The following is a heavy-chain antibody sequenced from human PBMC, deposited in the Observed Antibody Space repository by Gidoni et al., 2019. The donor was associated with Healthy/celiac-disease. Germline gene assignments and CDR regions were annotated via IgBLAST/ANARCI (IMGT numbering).Heavy chain of an antibody. CDR2: IRSSSTI. CDR1: GFTSSSYS. V-gene: IGHV3-48*02. J-gene: IGHJ3*02. Sequence: EVQLVESGGGLVQPGGSLRLSCAAYGFTSSSYSLNWVRQDPGKGLDWVSYIRSSSTIYYADSVKGRFTISRDNAKNSLYLQMNSLRDEDTAVYYCARGDGIVVVPAAITSAFDIWGQGTMVTVSS. CDR3: ARGDGIVVVPAAITSAFDI. D-gene: IGHD2-2*02.